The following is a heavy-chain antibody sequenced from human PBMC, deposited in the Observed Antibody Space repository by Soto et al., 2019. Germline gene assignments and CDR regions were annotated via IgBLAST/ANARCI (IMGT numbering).Heavy chain of an antibody. V-gene: IGHV3-21*01. Sequence: AASGFTFSSYSMNWVRQAPGKGLEWVSSISSSSSYIYYADSVKGRFTISRDNAKNSLYLQMNSLRAEDTAVYYCAREQYQLLLYMDVWRKGTTDTVSS. CDR2: ISSSSSYI. CDR3: AREQYQLLLYMDV. CDR1: GFTFSSYS. D-gene: IGHD2-2*01. J-gene: IGHJ6*03.